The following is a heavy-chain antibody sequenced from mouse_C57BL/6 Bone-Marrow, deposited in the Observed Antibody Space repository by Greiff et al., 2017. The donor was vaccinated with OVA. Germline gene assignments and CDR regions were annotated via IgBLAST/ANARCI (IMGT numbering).Heavy chain of an antibody. V-gene: IGHV10-1*01. J-gene: IGHJ3*01. CDR3: VRQGYYGSSYPFAY. CDR2: IRSKSNNYAT. D-gene: IGHD1-1*01. Sequence: EVKLVESGGGLVQPKGSLKLSCAASGFSFNTYAMNWVRQAPGKGLEWVARIRSKSNNYATYYADSVKDRFTISRDDSESMLYLQMNNLKTEDTAMYYCVRQGYYGSSYPFAYWGQGTLGTVSA. CDR1: GFSFNTYA.